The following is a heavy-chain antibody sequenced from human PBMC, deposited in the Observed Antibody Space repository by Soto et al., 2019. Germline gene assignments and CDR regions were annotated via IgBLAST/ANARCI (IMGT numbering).Heavy chain of an antibody. CDR1: GGTFSSYT. CDR2: IIPILGIA. Sequence: QVQLVQSGAEVKKPGSSVKVSCKASGGTFSSYTISWVRQAPGQGLEWMGRIIPILGIANYAQKFQGRVTITADKSTSTAYLAMSSLRSEDTAVYYCAMEYCSSTSCYRAYWGQGTLVTVSS. V-gene: IGHV1-69*02. D-gene: IGHD2-2*02. CDR3: AMEYCSSTSCYRAY. J-gene: IGHJ4*02.